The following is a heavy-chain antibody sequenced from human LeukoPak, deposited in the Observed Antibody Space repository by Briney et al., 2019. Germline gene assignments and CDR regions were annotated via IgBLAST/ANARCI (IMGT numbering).Heavy chain of an antibody. D-gene: IGHD3-3*01. V-gene: IGHV3-74*01. J-gene: IGHJ6*02. CDR2: VPNDGTST. CDR1: GFTFSSYG. CDR3: ATTYYDFWSGYYDYYYGMDV. Sequence: GGSLRLSCAASGFTFSSYGMHWVRQVPGKGLMWVSRVPNDGTSTDYADSVKGRFTISRDNAKNSLYLQMNSLRAEDTAVYYCATTYYDFWSGYYDYYYGMDVWGQGTTVTVSS.